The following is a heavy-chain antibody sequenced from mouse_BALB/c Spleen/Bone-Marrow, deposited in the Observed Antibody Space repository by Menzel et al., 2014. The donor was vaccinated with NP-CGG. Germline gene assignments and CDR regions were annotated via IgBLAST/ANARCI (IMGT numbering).Heavy chain of an antibody. CDR1: GFNIKDTY. CDR3: ARYRLETYFDY. J-gene: IGHJ2*01. V-gene: IGHV14-3*02. CDR2: IDPANGNT. Sequence: VQLKESGAELVKPGASVKLPCTASGFNIKDTYMHWVKQRPEQGLEWIGRIDPANGNTKYDPKFQGKAAITADTSSNTAYLQLSSLTSEDTAVYYCARYRLETYFDYWGQGTTLTVSS. D-gene: IGHD1-2*01.